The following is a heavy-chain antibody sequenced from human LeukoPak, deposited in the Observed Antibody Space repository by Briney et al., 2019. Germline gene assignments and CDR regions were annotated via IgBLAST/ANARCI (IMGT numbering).Heavy chain of an antibody. V-gene: IGHV3-33*01. Sequence: VQPGRSLRLSCAAIGFTFISYAMRWVRQAPGTGLDWVAVIWYDGSNKYYADSVKGRFTISRDNSKNALYLQMNSLRAEDTAVYYCAREGVARGNDYWGQGTLVTVSS. J-gene: IGHJ4*02. CDR3: AREGVARGNDY. CDR1: GFTFISYA. CDR2: IWYDGSNK. D-gene: IGHD5-12*01.